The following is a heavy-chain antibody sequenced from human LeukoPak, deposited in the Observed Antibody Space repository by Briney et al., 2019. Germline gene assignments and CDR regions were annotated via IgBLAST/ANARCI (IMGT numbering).Heavy chain of an antibody. D-gene: IGHD3-9*01. Sequence: GGSLRLSCAASGFTFSRYGMSWVRQAPGKGLEWVSAISGDGRDIFYADAVKGRFTISRDNAKNSLYLQMNSLRAEDTAVYYCAKEPRLRYFDWTYLDYWGQGTLVTVSS. J-gene: IGHJ4*02. CDR3: AKEPRLRYFDWTYLDY. CDR2: ISGDGRDI. V-gene: IGHV3-23*01. CDR1: GFTFSRYG.